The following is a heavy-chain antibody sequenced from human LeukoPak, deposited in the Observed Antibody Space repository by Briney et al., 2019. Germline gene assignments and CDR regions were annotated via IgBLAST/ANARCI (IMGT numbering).Heavy chain of an antibody. CDR3: VRDRGTYRPIDY. J-gene: IGHJ4*02. Sequence: GGSLRLSCAASAFSLNAYNMNWVRQAPGKGLEWVSSISYTGTYIYYADSVKGRFTISRDNAQNSLYLQTNSLRAEDTAIYYCVRDRGTYRPIDYWGQGTLVTVSS. D-gene: IGHD1-26*01. CDR1: AFSLNAYN. CDR2: ISYTGTYI. V-gene: IGHV3-21*04.